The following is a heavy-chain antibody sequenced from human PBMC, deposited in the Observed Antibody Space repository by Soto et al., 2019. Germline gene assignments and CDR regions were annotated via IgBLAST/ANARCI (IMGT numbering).Heavy chain of an antibody. CDR1: GGTFSSYA. D-gene: IGHD3-3*01. Sequence: SVKVSCKASGGTFSSYAISWVRQAPGQGLEWMGGIIPIFGTANYAQKFQGRVTITADKSTSTAYMELSSLRSEDTAVYYCARSYYDFWSGYLQYNWFDPWGQGTLVTVSS. V-gene: IGHV1-69*06. CDR3: ARSYYDFWSGYLQYNWFDP. CDR2: IIPIFGTA. J-gene: IGHJ5*02.